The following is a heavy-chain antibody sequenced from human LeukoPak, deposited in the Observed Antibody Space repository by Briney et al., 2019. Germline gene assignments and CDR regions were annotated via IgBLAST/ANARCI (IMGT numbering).Heavy chain of an antibody. D-gene: IGHD2-2*01. CDR3: ANRYCTSSSCSRTLEN. V-gene: IGHV3-66*01. CDR1: GFTVSSNY. J-gene: IGHJ4*02. CDR2: IYSGGST. Sequence: PGGSLRLSCAASGFTVSSNYMSWVRQAPGKGLEWVSVIYSGGSTYYADSVKGRLTISRDNSKNTLYLQMNSLRAEDTAVYFCANRYCTSSSCSRTLENWGQGTLVTVSS.